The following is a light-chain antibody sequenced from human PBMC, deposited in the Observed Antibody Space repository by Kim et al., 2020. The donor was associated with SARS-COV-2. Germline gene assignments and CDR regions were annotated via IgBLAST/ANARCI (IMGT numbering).Light chain of an antibody. CDR2: LESGGSY. V-gene: IGLV4-60*03. Sequence: SAVKLTCTLTSGHSGYVIAWHQQKPGKAPRFLMKLESGGSYNRGSGVPSRFSGYISGADRYLTISDLQSEDEADYYCGTWDTYSWVFGGGTQLTVL. CDR1: SGHSGYV. CDR3: GTWDTYSWV. J-gene: IGLJ3*02.